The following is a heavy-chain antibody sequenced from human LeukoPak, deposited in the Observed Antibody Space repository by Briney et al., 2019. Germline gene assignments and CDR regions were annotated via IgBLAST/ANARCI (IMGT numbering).Heavy chain of an antibody. CDR3: AKAGPFGYSYGCFDY. V-gene: IGHV3-23*01. Sequence: PGGSLRLSCAASGFTFSSYAMSWVRQAPGKGLEWVSAISGSGGSTYYADSVKGRFTISRDNSKNTLYLQMNSLRAEDTAVYCCAKAGPFGYSYGCFDYWGQGTLVTVSS. CDR1: GFTFSSYA. J-gene: IGHJ4*02. D-gene: IGHD5-18*01. CDR2: ISGSGGST.